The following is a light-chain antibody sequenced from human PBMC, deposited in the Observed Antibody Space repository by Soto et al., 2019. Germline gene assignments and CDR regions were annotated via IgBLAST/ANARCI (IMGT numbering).Light chain of an antibody. CDR3: ATWDDSRKGV. CDR2: TNN. J-gene: IGLJ1*01. CDR1: SSNNESHT. V-gene: IGLV1-44*01. Sequence: QTVVTQPPSASGTPGQRITISCSGSSSNNESHTVNWYQQVPGTAPKLLINTNNQRPSGVPDRFSGSKSGASASLAISGLQPEDEATYYCATWDDSRKGVFGTGTKLTVL.